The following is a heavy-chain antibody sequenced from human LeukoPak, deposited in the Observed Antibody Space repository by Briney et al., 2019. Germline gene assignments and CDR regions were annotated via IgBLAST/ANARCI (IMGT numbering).Heavy chain of an antibody. J-gene: IGHJ4*02. D-gene: IGHD2-15*01. V-gene: IGHV4-59*10. CDR3: ARVQGSFYGDYVDY. CDR1: GGSFSGYY. CDR2: IYTSGST. Sequence: SETLSLTCAVYGGSFSGYYWSWIRQPAGKGLEWIGRIYTSGSTNYNPSLKSRVTMSVDTSKNQFSLKLSSVTAADTAVYYCARVQGSFYGDYVDYWGQGTLVTVSS.